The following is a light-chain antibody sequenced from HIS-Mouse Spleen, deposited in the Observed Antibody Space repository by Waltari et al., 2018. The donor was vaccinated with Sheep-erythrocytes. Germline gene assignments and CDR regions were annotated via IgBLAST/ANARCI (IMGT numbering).Light chain of an antibody. CDR2: EGS. CDR1: SSDVGSYNL. V-gene: IGLV2-23*01. J-gene: IGLJ3*02. Sequence: QSALTQPASVSGSPGQSITISCTGTSSDVGSYNLVSWYQQHPGKAPKLMIYEGSKRPSGCSIRFCGSKSGNTASLTISGLQAEDEADYYCCSYAGSGTWVFGGGTKLTVL. CDR3: CSYAGSGTWV.